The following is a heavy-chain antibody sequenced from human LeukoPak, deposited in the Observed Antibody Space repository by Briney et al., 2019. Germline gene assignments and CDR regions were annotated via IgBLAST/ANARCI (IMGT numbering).Heavy chain of an antibody. CDR2: TYYRSTWYN. CDR3: ARRLTQNDCFDP. Sequence: SLTLSLTCAISGDSVSINCVTWNWVRQSPSRGLEWLGRTYYRSTWYNDYAVSVRGRITVNPDTSKNQFSLHLNSVTPEDTAVYYCARRLTQNDCFDPWGQGILVTVSS. J-gene: IGHJ5*02. D-gene: IGHD1-1*01. V-gene: IGHV6-1*01. CDR1: GDSVSINCVT.